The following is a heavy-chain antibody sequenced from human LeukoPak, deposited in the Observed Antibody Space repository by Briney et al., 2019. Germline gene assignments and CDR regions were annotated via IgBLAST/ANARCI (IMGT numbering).Heavy chain of an antibody. J-gene: IGHJ4*02. CDR3: ARDVVSSGYYVEAPFDY. D-gene: IGHD3-22*01. Sequence: GASVKVSCKASGYTFTGYYMHWVRQAPGQGLEWMGRIIPILGIANYAQKFQGRVTITADKSTSTAYMELSSLRSEDTAVYYCARDVVSSGYYVEAPFDYWGQGTLVTVSS. CDR1: GYTFTGYY. V-gene: IGHV1-69*04. CDR2: IIPILGIA.